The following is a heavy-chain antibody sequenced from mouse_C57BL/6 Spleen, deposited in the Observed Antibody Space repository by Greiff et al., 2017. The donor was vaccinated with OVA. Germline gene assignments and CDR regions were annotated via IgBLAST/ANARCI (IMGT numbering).Heavy chain of an antibody. CDR2: ISSGGSYT. Sequence: EVKLVESGGDLVKPGGSLKLSCAASGFTFSSYGMSWVRQTPDKRLEWVATISSGGSYTYYPDSVKGRFTISRDNAKNTLYLQMSSLKSEDTAMYYCARQSTYYAMDYWGQGTSVTVSS. CDR3: ARQSTYYAMDY. CDR1: GFTFSSYG. V-gene: IGHV5-6*02. J-gene: IGHJ4*01.